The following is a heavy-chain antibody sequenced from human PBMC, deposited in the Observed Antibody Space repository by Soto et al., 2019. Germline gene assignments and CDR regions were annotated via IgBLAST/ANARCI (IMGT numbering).Heavy chain of an antibody. CDR1: GGSITTSDFS. CDR3: GSSGWYIALGY. CDR2: IFYRGST. Sequence: LQLQESGPGLVKPSETLSLTCTVSGGSITTSDFSWGWIRQPPGKGLEWIGSIFYRGSTYYNPSLKSRVTISADASKNQFFLNLSSVTAPDTAVYYCGSSGWYIALGYWGQGTLVTVSS. D-gene: IGHD6-19*01. V-gene: IGHV4-39*01. J-gene: IGHJ4*02.